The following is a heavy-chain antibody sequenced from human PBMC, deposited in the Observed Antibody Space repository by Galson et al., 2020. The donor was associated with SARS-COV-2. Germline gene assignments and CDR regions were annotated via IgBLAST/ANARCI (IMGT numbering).Heavy chain of an antibody. V-gene: IGHV4-4*07. D-gene: IGHD6-13*01. Sequence: SETLSLTCTVSGGSISGYYWSWIRQPAGKGLEWIGRMYASGSTNYNPSLESRVTMSVDTSKNQFSLKLSSVTAADTAVYYCARLTAYTSTWYPYYLDFWGQGTLVTVS. CDR1: GGSISGYY. CDR3: ARLTAYTSTWYPYYLDF. J-gene: IGHJ4*02. CDR2: MYASGST.